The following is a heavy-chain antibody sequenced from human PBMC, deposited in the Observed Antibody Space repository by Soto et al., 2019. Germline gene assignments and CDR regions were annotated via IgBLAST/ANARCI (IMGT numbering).Heavy chain of an antibody. Sequence: QVQLQESGPGLVKPSQTLSLTCTVSGGSISSGGYYWSWIRQHPGKGLEWIGYIYYSGSTYYNPSLMSRVTLSVDTSKNQVSLMLSSLTAAATAVYSCARLDCGVSTFDSWGQGTLVSVSS. CDR2: IYYSGST. V-gene: IGHV4-31*03. CDR1: GGSISSGGYY. J-gene: IGHJ4*02. CDR3: ARLDCGVSTFDS. D-gene: IGHD4-17*01.